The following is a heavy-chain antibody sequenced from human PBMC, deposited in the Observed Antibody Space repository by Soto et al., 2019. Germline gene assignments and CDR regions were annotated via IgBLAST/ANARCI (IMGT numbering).Heavy chain of an antibody. J-gene: IGHJ5*02. CDR2: ISESGGST. CDR1: GVRFINYA. V-gene: IGHV3-23*01. Sequence: AVALRLSCAASGVRFINYAMSWVRQAPGKGLEWVSVISESGGSTHYADSVKGRFTISRDNAKNSLFLQMNSLRGEDTAVYYCARSGLALPYSASHWFDPWGHGTLVTVSS. CDR3: ARSGLALPYSASHWFDP. D-gene: IGHD3-22*01.